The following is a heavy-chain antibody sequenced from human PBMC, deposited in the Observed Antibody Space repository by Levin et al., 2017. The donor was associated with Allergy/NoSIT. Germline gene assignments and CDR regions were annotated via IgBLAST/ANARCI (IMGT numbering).Heavy chain of an antibody. CDR1: GFTFDDYG. CDR2: INWNGGST. D-gene: IGHD4-17*01. CDR3: ARVGNGYGDPHDYWYFDL. Sequence: LPGGSLRLSCAASGFTFDDYGMSWVRQAPGKGLEWVSGINWNGGSTGYADSVKGRFTISRDNAKNSLYLQMNSLRAEDTALYYCARVGNGYGDPHDYWYFDLWGRGTLVTVSS. V-gene: IGHV3-20*04. J-gene: IGHJ2*01.